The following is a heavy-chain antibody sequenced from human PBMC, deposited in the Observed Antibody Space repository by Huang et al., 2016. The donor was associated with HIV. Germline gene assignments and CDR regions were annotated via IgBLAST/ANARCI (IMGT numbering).Heavy chain of an antibody. CDR1: GFTFSSYW. J-gene: IGHJ5*02. D-gene: IGHD3-3*01. V-gene: IGHV3-7*01. CDR2: IKHDGTEK. CDR3: ARGDYDFWSAYDL. Sequence: EVQLVESGGGLVRPGGSLRLSCAGSGFTFSSYWMTWGRQAPGKGLECVANIKHDGTEKYYVDSVKGRFTISRDNAKMSLFLQMNSLRVEDTALYYCARGDYDFWSAYDLWGQGTLVTVSS.